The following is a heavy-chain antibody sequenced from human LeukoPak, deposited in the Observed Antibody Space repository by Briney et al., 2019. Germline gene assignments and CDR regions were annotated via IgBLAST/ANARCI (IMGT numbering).Heavy chain of an antibody. J-gene: IGHJ4*02. V-gene: IGHV1-2*06. D-gene: IGHD2-2*01. CDR1: GYTFSGYY. CDR2: INPNGGDT. CDR3: ARVGFTTSWSNFDY. Sequence: ASVKVSCKASGYTFSGYYIHWVRQAPGRGLKWMGRINPNGGDTNYAQKFQGRVTMTGDTSSSTAYMELSSLRPDDTSMYFCARVGFTTSWSNFDYWGQGTLVTVSS.